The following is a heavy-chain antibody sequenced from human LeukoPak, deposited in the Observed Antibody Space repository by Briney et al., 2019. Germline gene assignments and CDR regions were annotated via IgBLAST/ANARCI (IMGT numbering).Heavy chain of an antibody. CDR1: GFTLSGAA. V-gene: IGHV3-73*01. D-gene: IGHD6-19*01. CDR2: IRSKADSYTT. CDR3: RAAVAGDYFDL. J-gene: IGHJ2*01. Sequence: GGSLKLSCAASGFTLSGAAMHWVRQASGKGLEWLGRIRSKADSYTTAYAASVKGRFTVSRDDSKNTAYLQMNSLKTEDTAVYYWRAAVAGDYFDLWGRGTLVTVSS.